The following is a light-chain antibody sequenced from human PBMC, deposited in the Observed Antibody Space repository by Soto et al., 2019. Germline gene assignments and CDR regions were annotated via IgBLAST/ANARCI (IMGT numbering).Light chain of an antibody. Sequence: DIPMTQSPSTLSASVGDRVTISCRASQSIQTWLAWYQQRPGKAPKLLIFDASDFESGVSSRFSGSGSGAEFTLTIISLQADDFATYYCQQYESYPYTVGRGTRREIK. CDR2: DAS. CDR1: QSIQTW. J-gene: IGKJ2*01. CDR3: QQYESYPYT. V-gene: IGKV1-5*01.